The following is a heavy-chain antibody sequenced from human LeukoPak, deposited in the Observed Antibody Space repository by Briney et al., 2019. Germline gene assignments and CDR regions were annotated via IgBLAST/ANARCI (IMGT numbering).Heavy chain of an antibody. Sequence: GGSLRLSCAASGFTFRSYGMHWVRQAPGKGLEWVAVMWYDGRKKDYADSVKGRFIISRDNSKNTVYLQMNSLRADDAAVYYCARDPTTVTTGVLGYWGQGTLVTVSS. CDR1: GFTFRSYG. V-gene: IGHV3-33*01. J-gene: IGHJ4*01. D-gene: IGHD4-17*01. CDR2: MWYDGRKK. CDR3: ARDPTTVTTGVLGY.